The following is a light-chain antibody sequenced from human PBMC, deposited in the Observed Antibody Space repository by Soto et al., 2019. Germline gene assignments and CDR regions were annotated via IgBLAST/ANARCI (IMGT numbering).Light chain of an antibody. CDR3: QSYDSSLSGWV. CDR1: SSNIGAGYG. Sequence: QSVLAQPPSVSGAPGQRVTISCTGSSSNIGAGYGVHWYQQLPGTAPKLLIYGNSNRPSGVPDQFSGSKSGTSASLAITGLQAEDEADYHCQSYDSSLSGWVFGGGTKLTVL. J-gene: IGLJ3*02. CDR2: GNS. V-gene: IGLV1-40*01.